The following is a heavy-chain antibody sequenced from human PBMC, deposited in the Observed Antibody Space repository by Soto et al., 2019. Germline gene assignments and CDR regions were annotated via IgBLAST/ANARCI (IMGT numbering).Heavy chain of an antibody. CDR3: ARDETSAIHYSDS. J-gene: IGHJ4*02. CDR1: GDSVNSYY. V-gene: IGHV4-59*02. CDR2: VYYSGST. D-gene: IGHD2-2*01. Sequence: SETLSLTCTVTGDSVNSYYWSWMRQPPGKGLECMGYVYYSGSTNYNPSLKSRVTISVDTSKNQISLRLKSVTAADTAVYYCARDETSAIHYSDSWGQGSMVTVSS.